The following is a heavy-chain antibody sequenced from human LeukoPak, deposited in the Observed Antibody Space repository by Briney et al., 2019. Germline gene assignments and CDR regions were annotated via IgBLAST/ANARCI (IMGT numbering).Heavy chain of an antibody. V-gene: IGHV4-34*01. J-gene: IGHJ4*02. D-gene: IGHD4-17*01. CDR3: ARRTTTVSPLFDY. CDR2: IYYSGST. Sequence: SETLSLTCAVYGGSFSGYYWSWIRQPPGKGLEWIGNIYYSGSTSYNPSLKSRVTISVDTSKNQFSLKLRSVTAADTAVYYCARRTTTVSPLFDYWGQGTLVTVSS. CDR1: GGSFSGYY.